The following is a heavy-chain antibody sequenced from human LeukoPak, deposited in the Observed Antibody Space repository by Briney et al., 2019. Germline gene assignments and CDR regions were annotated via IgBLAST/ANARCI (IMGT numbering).Heavy chain of an antibody. CDR3: ARGTQFGYYYGMDV. J-gene: IGHJ6*02. CDR2: MNPNSGNT. CDR1: GYTFTSYD. V-gene: IGHV1-8*01. Sequence: GASVKVSCKTSGYTFTSYDINWVRQATGQGLEWMGWMNPNSGNTGYAQKFQGRVTMTRNTSISTAYMELSSLRSEDTAVYYCARGTQFGYYYGMDVWGQGTTVTVSS. D-gene: IGHD3-10*01.